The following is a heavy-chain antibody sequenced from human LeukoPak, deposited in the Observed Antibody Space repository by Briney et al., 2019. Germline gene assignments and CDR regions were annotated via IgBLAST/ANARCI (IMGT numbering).Heavy chain of an antibody. CDR1: GFTFSSYA. D-gene: IGHD3-3*01. Sequence: GGSLRLSCAASGFTFSSYAMSWVRHAPGKGREWVSGISGSGGSTYYADSVKGRFTISRDNSKNTLYLQMNSLRAEDTAVYYCAKVYHVFWSGYLDYWGQGTLVTVSS. V-gene: IGHV3-23*01. J-gene: IGHJ4*02. CDR2: ISGSGGST. CDR3: AKVYHVFWSGYLDY.